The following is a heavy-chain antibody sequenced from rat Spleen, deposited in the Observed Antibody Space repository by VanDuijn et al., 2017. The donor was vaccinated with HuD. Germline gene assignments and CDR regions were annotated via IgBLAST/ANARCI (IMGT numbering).Heavy chain of an antibody. V-gene: IGHV5S13*01. CDR3: AVAGYGY. D-gene: IGHD4-3*01. CDR1: GFSFSDCD. J-gene: IGHJ2*01. Sequence: EVQLVESGGGLVQPGRSMLLSCAASGFSFSDCDMAWVRQAPTKGLEWVASISSGGGNTFYRDSVKGRFTISRDNAKNTQYLQMDSLRSEDTATYYCAVAGYGYWGQGVVVTVSS. CDR2: ISSGGGNT.